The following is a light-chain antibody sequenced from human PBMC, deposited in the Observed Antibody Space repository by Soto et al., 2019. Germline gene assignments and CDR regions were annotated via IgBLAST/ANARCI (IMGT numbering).Light chain of an antibody. CDR1: SGEGGRCNL. Sequence: VLAQPASLSVSPGQSVTISFTGSSGEGGRCNLVSWFHQHPDKAPKVRIFEATQRPSGVSHRFSGSRSGNTASLTISGLQAEAEADYYCCSYAGGGTSRVFGNGTKVTVL. CDR2: EAT. V-gene: IGLV2-23*01. CDR3: CSYAGGGTSRV. J-gene: IGLJ1*01.